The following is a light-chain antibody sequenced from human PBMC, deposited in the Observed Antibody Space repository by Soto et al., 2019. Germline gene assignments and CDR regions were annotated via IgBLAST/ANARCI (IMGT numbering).Light chain of an antibody. CDR2: QDA. CDR3: QAWDRNTAV. J-gene: IGLJ2*01. CDR1: KLGDKN. Sequence: SYELTQTPSVSVSPGQTASITGSGDKLGDKNANWFQQKPGQSPVLVIYQDAKRPSGIPERFSGSNSGNTATLTISGTQAMDEADYYCQAWDRNTAVFGGGTKLTVL. V-gene: IGLV3-1*01.